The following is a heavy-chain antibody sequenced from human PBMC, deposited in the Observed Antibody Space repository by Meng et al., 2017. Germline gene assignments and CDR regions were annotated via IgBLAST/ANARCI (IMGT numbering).Heavy chain of an antibody. CDR1: GGTFSSYA. CDR3: ARTARLDYGDYGLPDQPYYYFYGMDV. V-gene: IGHV1-69*06. CDR2: IIPIFGTA. Sequence: SVKASCKASGGTFSSYAISWVRQAPGQGLEWMGGIIPIFGTANYAQKFQGRVTITADKSTSTAYMELSSLRSEDTAVYYCARTARLDYGDYGLPDQPYYYFYGMDVWGQGTTVTVSS. J-gene: IGHJ6*02. D-gene: IGHD4-17*01.